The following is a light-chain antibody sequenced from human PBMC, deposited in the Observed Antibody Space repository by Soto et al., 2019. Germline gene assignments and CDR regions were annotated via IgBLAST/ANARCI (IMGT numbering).Light chain of an antibody. CDR2: EVS. CDR1: SSDVGGYNY. J-gene: IGLJ1*01. CDR3: DSYSSSRAYV. V-gene: IGLV2-14*01. Sequence: QSALTQPASVSGSPGQSITISCTGTSSDVGGYNYVSWYQQQSGKAPKLIIHEVSNRPSGVSNRFSGSKSGNTASLTISWLQAEDQGDYYCDSYSSSRAYVFRIGTKVTVL.